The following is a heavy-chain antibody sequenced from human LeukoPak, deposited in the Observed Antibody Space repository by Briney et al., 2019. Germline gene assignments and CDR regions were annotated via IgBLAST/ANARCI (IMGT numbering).Heavy chain of an antibody. CDR3: ARSPRLAARPWQRDYYLDV. CDR2: ISAYNGNT. V-gene: IGHV1-18*01. J-gene: IGHJ6*03. Sequence: ASVKVSCKASGYTFTSYGISWVRQAPGQGLEWMGWISAYNGNTNYAQKLQGRVTMTTDTSTSTAYMELRSLRSDDTAVYYCARSPRLAARPWQRDYYLDVWGKGTTVTVFS. CDR1: GYTFTSYG. D-gene: IGHD6-6*01.